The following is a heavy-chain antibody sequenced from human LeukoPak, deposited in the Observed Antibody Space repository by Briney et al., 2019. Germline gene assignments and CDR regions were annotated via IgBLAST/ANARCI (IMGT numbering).Heavy chain of an antibody. CDR2: INHSGST. D-gene: IGHD3-16*02. J-gene: IGHJ4*02. CDR3: ARSTSLHLWKRVDY. Sequence: SETLSLTCVVYGGSFSGYFWSWIRQPPGKGLEWIGEINHSGSTKYNPSLKSRVTISVDMSKNQFSLKLRSVTAADTAVYYCARSTSLHLWKRVDYWGQGTLVTVSS. V-gene: IGHV4-34*01. CDR1: GGSFSGYF.